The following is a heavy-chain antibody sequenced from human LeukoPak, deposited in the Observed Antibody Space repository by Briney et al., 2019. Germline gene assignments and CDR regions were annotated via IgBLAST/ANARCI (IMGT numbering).Heavy chain of an antibody. D-gene: IGHD3-9*01. CDR3: ASTLDDAFDI. J-gene: IGHJ3*02. Sequence: GGSLRLSCAASGFTVSSNYMSWVRQAPGKGLEWVSVIYSGGSTYYADSVKGRFTISRDNSKNTLYLQVNSLRAEDTAVYYCASTLDDAFDIWGQGTMVTVSS. CDR1: GFTVSSNY. V-gene: IGHV3-53*01. CDR2: IYSGGST.